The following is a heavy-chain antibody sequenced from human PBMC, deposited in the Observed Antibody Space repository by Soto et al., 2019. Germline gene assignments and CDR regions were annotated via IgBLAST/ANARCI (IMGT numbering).Heavy chain of an antibody. CDR2: MYNTGCT. CDR1: GGSISSYY. CDR3: ARDLWGYCGADCYPLDV. J-gene: IGHJ6*02. V-gene: IGHV4-59*01. D-gene: IGHD2-21*02. Sequence: SDTLSLTCTVSGGSISSYYWSWIRQPPGKGLEWIGYMYNTGCTIYNPSLKRRVTISVDTSKNQFSLKLNSVTAADTAVYYCARDLWGYCGADCYPLDVWGQGTMVTVS.